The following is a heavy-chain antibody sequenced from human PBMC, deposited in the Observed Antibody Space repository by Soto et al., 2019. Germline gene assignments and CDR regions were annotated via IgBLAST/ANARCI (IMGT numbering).Heavy chain of an antibody. Sequence: GGSLRLSCAASGFTFSSYDMHWVRQATGKGLECVSAIGTDGDPYYPGSVKGRFTISRKNAKNSLYLQMNSLRAGDTAVYYCARGYCSSTSCYTKLYGMDVWGQGPTVTVSS. D-gene: IGHD2-2*02. J-gene: IGHJ6*02. V-gene: IGHV3-13*05. CDR2: IGTDGDP. CDR3: ARGYCSSTSCYTKLYGMDV. CDR1: GFTFSSYD.